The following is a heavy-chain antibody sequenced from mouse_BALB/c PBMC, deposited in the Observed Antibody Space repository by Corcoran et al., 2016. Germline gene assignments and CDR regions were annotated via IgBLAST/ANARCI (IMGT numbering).Heavy chain of an antibody. CDR1: GYTFTSYV. D-gene: IGHD2-2*01. J-gene: IGHJ2*01. Sequence: EVQLQQSGPELVKPGASVKMSCKASGYTFTSYVMHWVKQKPGQGLEWIGYIYPFKDVTKYNENFKGKATLTSDKSSSTAYMVLNSLTSEDSVVYYCTREVPGGYPFDYWGQGTTLTVSS. CDR3: TREVPGGYPFDY. V-gene: IGHV1S136*01. CDR2: IYPFKDVT.